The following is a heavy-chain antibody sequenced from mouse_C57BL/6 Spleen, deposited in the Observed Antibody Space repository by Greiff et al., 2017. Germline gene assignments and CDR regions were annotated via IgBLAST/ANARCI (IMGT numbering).Heavy chain of an antibody. D-gene: IGHD2-5*01. Sequence: EVQLQQSGPELVKPGASVKISCKASGYSFTGYYLNWVKQSPEKSLEWIGEINPSTGGTTYNQKFKAKATLTVDKSSSTAYMQLKSLTSEDSAVYYCAREDYSNYDAYWGQGTLVTVSA. V-gene: IGHV1-42*01. CDR1: GYSFTGYY. J-gene: IGHJ3*01. CDR2: INPSTGGT. CDR3: AREDYSNYDAY.